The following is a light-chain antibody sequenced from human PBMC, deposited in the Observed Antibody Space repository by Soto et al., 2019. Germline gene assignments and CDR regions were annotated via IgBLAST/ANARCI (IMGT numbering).Light chain of an antibody. CDR3: QTWGTGIRV. Sequence: QPVLTQSSSASASLGASVTLTCTLSSGHSSYAIAWHQQQPEKGPRYLMKLNSDGSHSRGDGIPDRFSGSSSGAERYLTISSLQSEDEADYYCQTWGTGIRVFGGGTKLTVL. J-gene: IGLJ2*01. CDR2: LNSDGSH. V-gene: IGLV4-69*01. CDR1: SGHSSYA.